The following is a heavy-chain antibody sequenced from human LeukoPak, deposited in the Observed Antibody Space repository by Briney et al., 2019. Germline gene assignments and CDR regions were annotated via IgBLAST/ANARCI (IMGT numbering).Heavy chain of an antibody. J-gene: IGHJ4*02. CDR2: IYNSGGT. CDR1: GFTVSSKY. V-gene: IGHV3-66*01. CDR3: ARDRYREWDY. D-gene: IGHD3-3*01. Sequence: GGSLRLSCAASGFTVSSKYMSWVRQAPGKGLEWLSVIYNSGGTYYADSVKGRFTISRDNSKNTLYLQMNSLRVEDTAVYYCARDRYREWDYWGQGTLVTVSS.